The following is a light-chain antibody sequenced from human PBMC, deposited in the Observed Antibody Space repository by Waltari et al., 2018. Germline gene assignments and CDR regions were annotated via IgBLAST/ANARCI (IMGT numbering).Light chain of an antibody. CDR3: HSWDSNGDVL. Sequence: SSELTQDPAVSVALGQTVRITCQGDSLRTYYVSWFQQKAGQAPTLVIYGKNNRPSGIPDRFSASTSGSRASLTIIGAQAEDEADYYCHSWDSNGDVLIGGGTKVTVV. V-gene: IGLV3-19*01. CDR2: GKN. CDR1: SLRTYY. J-gene: IGLJ2*01.